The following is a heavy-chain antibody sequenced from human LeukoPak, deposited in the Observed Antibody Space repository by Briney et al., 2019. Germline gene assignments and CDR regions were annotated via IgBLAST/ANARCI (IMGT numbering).Heavy chain of an antibody. V-gene: IGHV3-48*01. J-gene: IGHJ3*02. CDR1: GFTFSSYS. CDR2: ISSSSTI. CDR3: ARHRSSMSSDAFDI. Sequence: GGSLRLSCAASGFTFSSYSMNWVRQAPGKGLEWVSYISSSSTIYYADSVKGRFTISRDNAKNSLYLQMNSLRAEDTAVYYCARHRSSMSSDAFDIWGQGTMVTVSS. D-gene: IGHD2-2*01.